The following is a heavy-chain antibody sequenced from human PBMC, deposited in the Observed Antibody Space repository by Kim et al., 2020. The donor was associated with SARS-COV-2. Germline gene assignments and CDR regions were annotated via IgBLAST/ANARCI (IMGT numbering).Heavy chain of an antibody. CDR3: AKFGPSIAAELGDSSGWLFDP. J-gene: IGHJ5*02. CDR1: GFTFSSYA. CDR2: IWYDGSNK. Sequence: GGSLRLSCAASGFTFSSYAMHWVRQAPGKGLEWVAVIWYDGSNKYYADSVKGRFTISRDNSKNTLYLQMNSLRAEDTAVYYCAKFGPSIAAELGDSSGWLFDPWGQGTLVTVSS. V-gene: IGHV3-33*06. D-gene: IGHD6-19*01.